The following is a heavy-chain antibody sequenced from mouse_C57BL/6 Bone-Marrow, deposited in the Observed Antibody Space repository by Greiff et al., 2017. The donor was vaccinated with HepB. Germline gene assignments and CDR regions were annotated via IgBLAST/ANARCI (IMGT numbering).Heavy chain of an antibody. Sequence: VKLQESGPELVKPGASVKISCKASGYAFSSSWMNWVKQRPGKGLEWIGRIYPGDGDTNYNGKFKGKATLTADKSSSTAYMQLSSLTSEDSAVYFCARSNWDDDYWGQGTTLTVSS. CDR3: ARSNWDDDY. CDR1: GYAFSSSW. CDR2: IYPGDGDT. J-gene: IGHJ2*01. V-gene: IGHV1-82*01. D-gene: IGHD4-1*01.